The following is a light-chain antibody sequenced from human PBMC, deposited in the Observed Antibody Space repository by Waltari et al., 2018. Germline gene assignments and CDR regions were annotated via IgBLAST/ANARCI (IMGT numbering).Light chain of an antibody. CDR1: QSVSSY. J-gene: IGKJ5*01. V-gene: IGKV3-11*01. Sequence: EIVLTQSPATLSLSPGERATLSCRASQSVSSYLAWYQQKPDQAPRLLIYDASTRATGIPARCSGRGSGTDFTLTISSLEPEDFAVYYCQQRSNWPPITFGQGTRLEIK. CDR3: QQRSNWPPIT. CDR2: DAS.